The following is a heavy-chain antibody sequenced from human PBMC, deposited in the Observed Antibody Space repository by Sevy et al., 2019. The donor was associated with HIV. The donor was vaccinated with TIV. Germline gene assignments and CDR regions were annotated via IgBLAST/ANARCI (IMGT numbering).Heavy chain of an antibody. CDR3: ATPLPSGWYEGTGGYFDL. D-gene: IGHD6-19*01. CDR2: LHSTGAT. J-gene: IGHJ2*01. Sequence: SETLSLTCTISGGSISSSSYYWGWIRQPPGKGLEWMGSLHSTGATSYNPSLESRVTVSADTSRNRFYLKLDSVSAADTAVYYCATPLPSGWYEGTGGYFDLWGRGTLVTVSS. CDR1: GGSISSSSYY. V-gene: IGHV4-39*01.